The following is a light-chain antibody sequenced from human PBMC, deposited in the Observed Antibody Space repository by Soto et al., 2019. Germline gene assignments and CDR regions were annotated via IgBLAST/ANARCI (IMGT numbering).Light chain of an antibody. CDR2: GAS. Sequence: EIVMTQSPATLSVSPGERATLSCRASQSVSSNLAWYQQKPGQAPRLLIYGASTRATGIPARFPGSGSGTAFTLTISSLQSEDFAVYDCQEYNNWPPRAWTFGQGTKVEIK. CDR3: QEYNNWPPRAWT. CDR1: QSVSSN. J-gene: IGKJ1*01. V-gene: IGKV3-15*01.